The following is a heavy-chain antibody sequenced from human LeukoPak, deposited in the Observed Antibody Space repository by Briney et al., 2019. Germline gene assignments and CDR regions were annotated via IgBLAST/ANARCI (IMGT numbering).Heavy chain of an antibody. CDR1: GGSISSYY. CDR3: AKIHDYGDYRVDFDL. CDR2: IYYSGST. D-gene: IGHD4-17*01. V-gene: IGHV4-59*12. J-gene: IGHJ2*01. Sequence: SETLSLTCTVSGGSISSYYWSWIRQPPGKGLEWIGYIYYSGSTNYNPSLKSRVTISVDTSKNQFFLKLSSVTAADTAVYYCAKIHDYGDYRVDFDLWGRGTLVTVSS.